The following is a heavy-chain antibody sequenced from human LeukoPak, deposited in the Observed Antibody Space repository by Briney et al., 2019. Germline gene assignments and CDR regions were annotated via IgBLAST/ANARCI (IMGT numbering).Heavy chain of an antibody. CDR1: GGSISSYY. CDR3: ARGTTIFGVDLYYYYYYMDV. Sequence: PSETLSLTCTVSGGSISSYYWSWIRQPPGKGLEWIGYIYYSGSTNYNPSLKSRVTISVDTSKNQFSLKLSSVTAADTAVYYCARGTTIFGVDLYYYYYYMDVWGKGTTVTVSS. J-gene: IGHJ6*03. D-gene: IGHD3-3*01. V-gene: IGHV4-59*01. CDR2: IYYSGST.